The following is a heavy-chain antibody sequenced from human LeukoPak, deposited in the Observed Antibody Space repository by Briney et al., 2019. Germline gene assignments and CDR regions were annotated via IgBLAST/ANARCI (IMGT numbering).Heavy chain of an antibody. V-gene: IGHV3-23*01. CDR2: ISGSGGST. D-gene: IGHD6-13*01. CDR3: AKDHDNSSWYLARYFDY. J-gene: IGHJ4*02. Sequence: GGSLRLSCAASGFTFSSYAMSWVRQAPGKGLEWVSAISGSGGSTYYADSVKGRFTISRDNSKNTLYLQMNSLRAEDMAVYYCAKDHDNSSWYLARYFDYWGQGTLVTVSS. CDR1: GFTFSSYA.